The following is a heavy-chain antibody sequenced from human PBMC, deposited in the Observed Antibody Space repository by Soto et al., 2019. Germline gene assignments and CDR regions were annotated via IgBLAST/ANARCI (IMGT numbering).Heavy chain of an antibody. CDR1: GFTFSTYP. J-gene: IGHJ3*01. Sequence: EAQLLESGGGLAQPGGTLRLSCAASGFTFSTYPMAWVRQAPGKGLEWVSSIHGSGETAYYADSVKGRFTISRDNSNNTLYLHMDTLRAEDTAIYYCAKRQSGSYYAAFDVWGQGTVVTVSS. CDR2: IHGSGETA. CDR3: AKRQSGSYYAAFDV. V-gene: IGHV3-23*01. D-gene: IGHD1-26*01.